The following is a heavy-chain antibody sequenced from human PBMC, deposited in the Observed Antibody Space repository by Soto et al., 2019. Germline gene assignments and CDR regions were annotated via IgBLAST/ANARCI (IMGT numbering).Heavy chain of an antibody. D-gene: IGHD3-9*01. CDR3: AKDSYYDILTGYADY. V-gene: IGHV3-9*01. Sequence: DVQLVESGGGLVQPGRSLRLSCAASGFTFDDYAMHWVRQAPGKGLEWVSGISWNSGSIGYADSVKGRFTISRDNAKNSLYLQMNSLRAEDTALYYCAKDSYYDILTGYADYWGQGTLVTVSS. CDR1: GFTFDDYA. CDR2: ISWNSGSI. J-gene: IGHJ4*02.